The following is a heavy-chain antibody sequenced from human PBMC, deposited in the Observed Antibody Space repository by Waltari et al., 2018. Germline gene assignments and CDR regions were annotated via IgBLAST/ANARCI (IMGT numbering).Heavy chain of an antibody. J-gene: IGHJ6*02. CDR1: GGSFSGYY. Sequence: QVQLQQWGAGLLKPSETLSLTCAVYGGSFSGYYWSWIRQPPGKGPALIGEINHSGSTNYNPSLKSRVTISVDTSKNQFSLKLSSVTAADTAVYYCARGRLPLDGFWSGYRYYYYYGMDVWGQGTTVTVSS. CDR2: INHSGST. V-gene: IGHV4-34*01. D-gene: IGHD3-3*01. CDR3: ARGRLPLDGFWSGYRYYYYYGMDV.